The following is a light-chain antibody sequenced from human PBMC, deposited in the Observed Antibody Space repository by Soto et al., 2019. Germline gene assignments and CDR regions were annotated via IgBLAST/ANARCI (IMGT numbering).Light chain of an antibody. V-gene: IGLV2-8*01. J-gene: IGLJ1*01. Sequence: QSVLTQPPSASGSPGQSVTISCTGTSSDIGYYNYVSWYQQYPGKAPKLLIYEVSKRPSGVPDRFSGSKSGNTASLTVSGLQAVDEADYYCTSYAGTDVHYVFGTGTKLTVL. CDR1: SSDIGYYNY. CDR3: TSYAGTDVHYV. CDR2: EVS.